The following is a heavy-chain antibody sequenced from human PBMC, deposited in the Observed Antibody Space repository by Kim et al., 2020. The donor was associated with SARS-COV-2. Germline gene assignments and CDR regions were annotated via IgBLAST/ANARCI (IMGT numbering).Heavy chain of an antibody. J-gene: IGHJ4*02. Sequence: GGSLRLSCAASGFTFDDYAMHWVRQAPGKGLEWVSLISGDGGSTYYADSVKGRFTISRDNSKNSLYLQMNSLRTEDTALYYCAKDREEQNIVVVITTLDYWGQGTLVTVSS. CDR1: GFTFDDYA. D-gene: IGHD3-22*01. CDR2: ISGDGGST. CDR3: AKDREEQNIVVVITTLDY. V-gene: IGHV3-43*02.